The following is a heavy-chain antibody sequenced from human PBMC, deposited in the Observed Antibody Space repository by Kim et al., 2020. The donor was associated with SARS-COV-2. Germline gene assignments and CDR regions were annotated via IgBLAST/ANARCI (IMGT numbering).Heavy chain of an antibody. J-gene: IGHJ4*02. D-gene: IGHD3-10*01. CDR1: GFTFSNAW. CDR2: IKSKTDGGTA. Sequence: GGSLRLSCAASGFTFSNAWMSWVRQAPGKGLEWVGRIKSKTDGGTADYAAPVKGRFTISRDDSKNTLYLQMNSLKTEDTAVYYCTTVGSAGSGTYTLDYWGQGTLVTVSS. V-gene: IGHV3-15*01. CDR3: TTVGSAGSGTYTLDY.